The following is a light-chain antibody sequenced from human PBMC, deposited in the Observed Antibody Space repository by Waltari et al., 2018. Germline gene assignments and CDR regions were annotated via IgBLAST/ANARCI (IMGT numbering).Light chain of an antibody. V-gene: IGKV1-39*01. CDR1: YYINMY. J-gene: IGKJ5*01. Sequence: DIQMTQSPSSLSASVGDRVTITCRASYYINMYLNWYHQRPGQAPKVVIYRTSTLQTGVPSRFSGSGSGTEFTLTIAGLQPEDFGTYYCQQTYTTPPITFGQGTRLDI. CDR2: RTS. CDR3: QQTYTTPPIT.